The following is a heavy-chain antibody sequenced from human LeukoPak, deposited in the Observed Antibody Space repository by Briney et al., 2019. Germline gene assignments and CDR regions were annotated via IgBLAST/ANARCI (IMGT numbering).Heavy chain of an antibody. CDR2: ISSSSTYI. CDR3: ARETGSQYCSGGSCYSFNYYFDY. V-gene: IGHV3-21*01. CDR1: GFTFSTYT. J-gene: IGHJ4*02. Sequence: GGSLRLSCAASGFTFSTYTINWVRQAPGKGLEWVSSISSSSTYIYYADSVKGRFTVSRDNAKNSLFLQMNSLRAEDTAVYYCARETGSQYCSGGSCYSFNYYFDYWGQGTLVTVSS. D-gene: IGHD2-15*01.